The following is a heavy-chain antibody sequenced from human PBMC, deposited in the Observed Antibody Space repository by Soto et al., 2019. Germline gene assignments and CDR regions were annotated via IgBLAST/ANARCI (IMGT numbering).Heavy chain of an antibody. D-gene: IGHD1-26*01. CDR2: IYYSGTT. V-gene: IGHV4-28*01. J-gene: IGHJ4*02. Sequence: QVQLQESGPGLVKPSDTLSLTCAVSGYSISSSNWWGWIRQPPGKGLEWIGYIYYSGTTYYNPSLKCRVAMSVDTAKNQFYLKLTSVTAVDTAVYYCARREIQGPIDYWGQGTLVTVSS. CDR3: ARREIQGPIDY. CDR1: GYSISSSNW.